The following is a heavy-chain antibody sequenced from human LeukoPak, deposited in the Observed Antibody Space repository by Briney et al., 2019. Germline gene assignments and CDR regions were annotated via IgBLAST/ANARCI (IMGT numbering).Heavy chain of an antibody. CDR1: GFTFDDYG. J-gene: IGHJ4*02. CDR3: AKGECGGDCYSRY. CDR2: ISGSGGST. V-gene: IGHV3-23*01. D-gene: IGHD2-21*02. Sequence: GGSLRLSCAASGFTFDDYGMSWVRQAPGKGLEWVSTISGSGGSTYYADSVKGRFTISRDNSKITLYLQMSSLRAEDTAVYYCAKGECGGDCYSRYWGQGTLVTVSS.